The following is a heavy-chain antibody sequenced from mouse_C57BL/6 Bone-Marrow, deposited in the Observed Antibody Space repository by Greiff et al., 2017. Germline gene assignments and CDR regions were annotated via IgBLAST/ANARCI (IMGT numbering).Heavy chain of an antibody. Sequence: EVKLMESGGGLVKPGGSLKLSCAASGFTFSSYAMSWVRQTPEKRLEWVATISDGGSYTYYPDNVKGRFTISRDNAKNNLYLQMSHLKSEDTAMYYCARDGDSSGYVGFAYWGQGTLVTVSA. CDR1: GFTFSSYA. CDR2: ISDGGSYT. CDR3: ARDGDSSGYVGFAY. D-gene: IGHD3-2*02. V-gene: IGHV5-4*01. J-gene: IGHJ3*01.